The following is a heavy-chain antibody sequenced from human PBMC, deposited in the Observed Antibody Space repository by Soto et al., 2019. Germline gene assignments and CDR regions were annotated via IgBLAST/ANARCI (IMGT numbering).Heavy chain of an antibody. V-gene: IGHV1-3*01. CDR3: ARAVAVPAAFDY. CDR2: INAGNGDT. Sequence: GASVKVSCEASGYSFTGFAMLWVRQAPGQRLEWMGWINAGNGDTKYSQNFQGRVTITRDTFATTAYMELSSLRSEDTAVYYCARAVAVPAAFDYWGPGTLVTVSS. CDR1: GYSFTGFA. D-gene: IGHD6-19*01. J-gene: IGHJ4*02.